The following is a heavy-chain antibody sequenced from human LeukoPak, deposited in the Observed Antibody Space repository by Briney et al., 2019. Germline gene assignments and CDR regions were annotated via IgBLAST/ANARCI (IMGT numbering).Heavy chain of an antibody. J-gene: IGHJ4*02. CDR1: GFTFSSYA. CDR2: ISGSGGST. V-gene: IGHV3-23*01. CDR3: AKDGGDY. Sequence: PGGSLRLSCAASGFTFSSYAMSGVRQAPGKGLEWVSAISGSGGSTYYADSVESRFTISRDNSKTALYLQMRSVRVEDTAVYYCAKDGGDYWGQGTLVTVSS.